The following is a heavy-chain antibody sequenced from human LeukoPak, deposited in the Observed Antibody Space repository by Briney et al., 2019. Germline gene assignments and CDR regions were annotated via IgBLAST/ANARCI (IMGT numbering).Heavy chain of an antibody. CDR3: ARQDDLGQQLMPYYFDY. D-gene: IGHD6-13*01. V-gene: IGHV4-39*01. CDR1: GGSISSSSYY. J-gene: IGHJ4*02. CDR2: IYYSGST. Sequence: PSETLSLTCTVSGGSISSSSYYWGWIRQPPGKGLEWIGIIYYSGSTYYNPSLKSRVTISVDTSKNQFSLKLSSVTAADTAVYYCARQDDLGQQLMPYYFDYWGQGTLVTVSS.